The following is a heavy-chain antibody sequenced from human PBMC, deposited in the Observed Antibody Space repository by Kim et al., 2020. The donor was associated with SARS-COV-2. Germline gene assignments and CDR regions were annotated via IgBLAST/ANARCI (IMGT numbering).Heavy chain of an antibody. V-gene: IGHV4-39*02. D-gene: IGHD4-17*01. J-gene: IGHJ4*01. CDR1: GGSISSSSYY. CDR3: ARDVGDYGDLYYFYY. CDR2: IYYSGSS. Sequence: SETLSLTCTVSGGSISSSSYYWGWIRQPPGKGLEWIGSIYYSGSSYYNPSLKSRVTISVDTSKNQFSLKLSSVTAADTAVYYFARDVGDYGDLYYFYYWG.